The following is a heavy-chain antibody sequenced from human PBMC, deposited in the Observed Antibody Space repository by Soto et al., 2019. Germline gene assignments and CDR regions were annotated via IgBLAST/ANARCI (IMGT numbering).Heavy chain of an antibody. CDR3: AKDELLWFGEKNYYFDY. CDR1: GFTFSSYA. V-gene: IGHV3-23*01. J-gene: IGHJ4*02. CDR2: ISGSGGST. D-gene: IGHD3-10*01. Sequence: VQLLESGGGLVQPGGSLRLSCAASGFTFSSYAMSWVRQAPGKGLEWVSAISGSGGSTYYADSVKGRFTISRDNSKNTLYLQMNSLRAEDTAVYYCAKDELLWFGEKNYYFDYWGQGTLVTVSS.